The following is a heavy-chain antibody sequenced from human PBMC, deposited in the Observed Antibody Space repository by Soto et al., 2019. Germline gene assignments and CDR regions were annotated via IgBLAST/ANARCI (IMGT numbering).Heavy chain of an antibody. J-gene: IGHJ6*02. V-gene: IGHV3-48*02. CDR2: ISSSSSTI. Sequence: LRLSCAASGFTFSSYSMNWVRQAPGKGLEWVSYISSSSSTIYYVDSVKGRFTISRDNAKNSLYLQMNSLRDGDTAVYYCAREGPWFFLVVVPPQGGDFWGQGTTVTVSS. D-gene: IGHD2-15*01. CDR3: AREGPWFFLVVVPPQGGDF. CDR1: GFTFSSYS.